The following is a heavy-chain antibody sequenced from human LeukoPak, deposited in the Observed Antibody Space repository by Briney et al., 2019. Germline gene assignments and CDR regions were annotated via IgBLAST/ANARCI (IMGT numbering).Heavy chain of an antibody. CDR3: AREVGYSTSWYGRFDP. Sequence: SVKVSCKASGYTFTGYYIDWVRQAPGQGLEWLGRISPNSGVPNYAQKFQGRVTMTRDTSVNTVYMELSGLKSDDTGAYYCAREVGYSTSWYGRFDPWGQGTVVTVSS. CDR2: ISPNSGVP. CDR1: GYTFTGYY. V-gene: IGHV1-2*05. D-gene: IGHD6-13*01. J-gene: IGHJ5*02.